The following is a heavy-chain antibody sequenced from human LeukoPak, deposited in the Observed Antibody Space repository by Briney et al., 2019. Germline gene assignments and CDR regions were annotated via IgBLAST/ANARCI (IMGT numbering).Heavy chain of an antibody. J-gene: IGHJ6*03. V-gene: IGHV4-59*01. CDR2: IYYTGST. D-gene: IGHD3-9*01. CDR3: ARDFFDDSYMDV. CDR1: GGSISSYY. Sequence: SETLSLTCTVSGGSISSYYWSWIRQPPGKGLEWIAYIYYTGSTNYNPSLKSRVTISVDTSKNQFSLKLSSVTAADTAVYYCARDFFDDSYMDVWGKGTTVTVSS.